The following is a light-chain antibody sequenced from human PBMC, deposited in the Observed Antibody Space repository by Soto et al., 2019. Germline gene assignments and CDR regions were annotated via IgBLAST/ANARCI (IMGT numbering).Light chain of an antibody. CDR3: SSYASTGTHVL. Sequence: QSALTQPASVSGSPGQSITISCTGSSGDVGSYYLVSWYQQQPGKAPKLIIRAGSKRASGVSDRFSGSKSGRTASLTISGLQAADVADYYCSSYASTGTHVLFGGGTKLTVL. CDR2: AGS. CDR1: SGDVGSYYL. V-gene: IGLV2-23*01. J-gene: IGLJ2*01.